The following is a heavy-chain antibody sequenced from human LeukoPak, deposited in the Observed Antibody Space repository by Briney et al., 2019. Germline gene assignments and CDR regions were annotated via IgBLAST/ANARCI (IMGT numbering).Heavy chain of an antibody. CDR2: INPNSGGT. Sequence: ASVKVSCKASGYTFTGYYMHWVRQAPGQGLEWMGWINPNSGGTNYAQKFQGRVTMTRDTSISTAYMELSRLRSDDTAVYYCTRGDYDILTGGDYYYYYYYMDVWGKGTTVTVSS. J-gene: IGHJ6*03. CDR3: TRGDYDILTGGDYYYYYYYMDV. V-gene: IGHV1-2*02. CDR1: GYTFTGYY. D-gene: IGHD3-9*01.